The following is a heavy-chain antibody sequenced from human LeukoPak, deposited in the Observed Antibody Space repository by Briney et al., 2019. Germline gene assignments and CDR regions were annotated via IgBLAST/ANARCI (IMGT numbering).Heavy chain of an antibody. J-gene: IGHJ6*02. V-gene: IGHV1-69*13. Sequence: SVKVSCKASGGTLSSYTISWVRQAPGQGLEWMGGIIPIFGTANYAQKFQGRVTITADESTSTAYMELSSLRSEDTAVYYCARGYCSSTSCYAKSYYYYGMDVWGQGTTVTVSS. CDR3: ARGYCSSTSCYAKSYYYYGMDV. D-gene: IGHD2-2*01. CDR2: IIPIFGTA. CDR1: GGTLSSYT.